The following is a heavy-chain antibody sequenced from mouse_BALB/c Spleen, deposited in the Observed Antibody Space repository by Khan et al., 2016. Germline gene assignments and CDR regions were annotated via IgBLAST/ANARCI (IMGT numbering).Heavy chain of an antibody. CDR2: LNYSGIT. V-gene: IGHV3-2*02. D-gene: IGHD4-1*01. CDR1: GYSITSDYA. CDR3: RRQLGR. J-gene: IGHJ3*02. Sequence: VQLQESGPGLVKPSQSLSLTCTVTGYSITSDYACNWIRQLPGNQLEWMGYLNYSGITISNASLNSRISITRDSSTNQFFLQLNSVTTEDTATDYCRRQLGRCGHGTLATVSA.